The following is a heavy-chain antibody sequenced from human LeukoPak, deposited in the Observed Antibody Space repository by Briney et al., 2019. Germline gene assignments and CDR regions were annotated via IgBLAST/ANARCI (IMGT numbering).Heavy chain of an antibody. CDR1: GFTFSSYW. Sequence: GGSLRLSCAASGFTFSSYWMHWVRQAPGKGLVWVSRINSDGSSISYADSVKGRFTISRDNAKNTLYLQMNSLRAEDTAVYYCARGGRYSYGPFDYWGQGTLVTVSS. D-gene: IGHD5-18*01. J-gene: IGHJ4*02. CDR2: INSDGSSI. V-gene: IGHV3-74*01. CDR3: ARGGRYSYGPFDY.